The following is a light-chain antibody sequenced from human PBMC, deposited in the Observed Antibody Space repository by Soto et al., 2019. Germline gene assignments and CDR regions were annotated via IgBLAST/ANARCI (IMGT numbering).Light chain of an antibody. Sequence: QPVLTQSPSASASLGASVKLTCTLGSGYSTYAIAWHQQQSEKGPRFLMKINYDGTHSKGDGFFDRFSGSSSGAERHLTISSLQSEDEADYYCQSLGTGIQVFGGGTKLTVL. CDR3: QSLGTGIQV. CDR2: INYDGTH. CDR1: SGYSTYA. V-gene: IGLV4-69*01. J-gene: IGLJ3*02.